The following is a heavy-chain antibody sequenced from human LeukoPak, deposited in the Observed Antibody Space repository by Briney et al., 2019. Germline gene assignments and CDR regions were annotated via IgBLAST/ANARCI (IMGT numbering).Heavy chain of an antibody. J-gene: IGHJ4*02. Sequence: SETLSLTCAVYGGSFSGYYWSWIRQPPGKGLEWIGEINHSGSTNYNPSLKSRVTISVDTSKNQFSLKLSSVTAAYTAVYYCARGIQLWLGPIFDYWGQGTLVTVSS. CDR3: ARGIQLWLGPIFDY. CDR1: GGSFSGYY. V-gene: IGHV4-34*01. D-gene: IGHD5-18*01. CDR2: INHSGST.